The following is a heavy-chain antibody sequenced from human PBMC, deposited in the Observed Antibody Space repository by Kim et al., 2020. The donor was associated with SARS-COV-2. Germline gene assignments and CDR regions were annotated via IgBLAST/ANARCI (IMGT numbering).Heavy chain of an antibody. Sequence: GGSLRLSCAASGFTFSSYAMSWVRQAPGKGLEWVSAISGSGGSTYYADSVKGRFTISRDNSKNTLYLQMNSLRAEDTAVYYCAKDIFGNGVTGYYGMDVWGQGTTVTVSS. V-gene: IGHV3-23*01. CDR2: ISGSGGST. J-gene: IGHJ6*02. D-gene: IGHD3-10*02. CDR1: GFTFSSYA. CDR3: AKDIFGNGVTGYYGMDV.